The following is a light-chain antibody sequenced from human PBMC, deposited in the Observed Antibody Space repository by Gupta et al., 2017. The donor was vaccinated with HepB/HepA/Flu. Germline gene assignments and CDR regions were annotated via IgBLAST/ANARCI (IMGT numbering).Light chain of an antibody. CDR2: DVS. Sequence: QSALPQPASVSGSPGKPITLPCTGPSSDVGGYNDVSWYQQHPGKAPKLMIYDVSNRPPGVSNRFSGSKSGNTASLTISGLQAEDEADYYCSSYTSSLYVFGTGTKVTVL. CDR3: SSYTSSLYV. V-gene: IGLV2-14*01. CDR1: SSDVGGYND. J-gene: IGLJ1*01.